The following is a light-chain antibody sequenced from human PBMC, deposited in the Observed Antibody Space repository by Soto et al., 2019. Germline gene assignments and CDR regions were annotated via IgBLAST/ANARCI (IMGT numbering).Light chain of an antibody. CDR1: SSNIGAGYD. V-gene: IGLV1-40*01. CDR3: QVWDGDSDVV. Sequence: QSALTQPPSVSGAPGQRVTISCTGSSSNIGAGYDVHWYQQLPGTAPKLLIYGNSNRPSGVPDRFSGSKSGTSASLAITGLQAEDEADYYCQVWDGDSDVVFGGGTKLTVL. J-gene: IGLJ2*01. CDR2: GNS.